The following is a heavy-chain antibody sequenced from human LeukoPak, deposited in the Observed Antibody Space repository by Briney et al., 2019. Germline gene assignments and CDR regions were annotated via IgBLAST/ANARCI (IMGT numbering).Heavy chain of an antibody. Sequence: GGSLRLSCAASGFTFSSYGMTWVRQAPGKGLEWVSYISSSNTIYYADSVKGRFTISRDNAKNSLYLQLNSLRAEDTAVYYCARGGLPAFYYYMDVWGKGTTVTVSS. J-gene: IGHJ6*03. CDR1: GFTFSSYG. CDR3: ARGGLPAFYYYMDV. CDR2: ISSSNTI. D-gene: IGHD1-26*01. V-gene: IGHV3-48*01.